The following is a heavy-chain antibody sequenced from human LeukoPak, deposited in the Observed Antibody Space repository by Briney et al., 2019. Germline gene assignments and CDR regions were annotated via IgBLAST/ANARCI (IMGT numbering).Heavy chain of an antibody. J-gene: IGHJ4*02. D-gene: IGHD1-26*01. V-gene: IGHV3-53*01. Sequence: GGSLRLSCAASGFTFSSYAMSWVRQAPGKGLEWVSIIYGGGSVFYADSVKGRFTISRDNSKNTLYLQMNSLRGEDTAVYYCARDKIVGATYFDYWGQGTLVTVSS. CDR1: GFTFSSYA. CDR3: ARDKIVGATYFDY. CDR2: IYGGGSV.